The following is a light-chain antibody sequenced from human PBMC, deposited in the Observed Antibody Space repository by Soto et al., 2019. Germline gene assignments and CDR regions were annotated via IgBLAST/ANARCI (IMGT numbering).Light chain of an antibody. CDR2: LGS. CDR1: QSLLHNNGYNY. J-gene: IGKJ1*01. V-gene: IGKV2-28*01. Sequence: DIVMTQSPLSLPVTPGEPASISCRSSQSLLHNNGYNYLDWYLQKPGQSPQLLIYLGSNRASGVPGRFSGSGSGTDFTLKISRVEAEDVGGDYCMQALRTQWTCXQGTKVDSK. CDR3: MQALRTQWT.